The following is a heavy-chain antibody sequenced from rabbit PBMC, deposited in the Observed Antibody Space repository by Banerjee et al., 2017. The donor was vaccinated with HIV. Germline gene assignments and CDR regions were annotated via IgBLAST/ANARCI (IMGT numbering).Heavy chain of an antibody. CDR1: GFSFSSALP. CDR3: ARAVSSGWGGFFNL. CDR2: IDTGDGGS. Sequence: QEQLVESGGGLVKPGASLTLTCKTSGFSFSSALPMCWVRQAPGKGLEWIASIDTGDGGSYYASWAKGRFTISLDNAQNTVFLQMTSLTVADTATYFCARAVSSGWGGFFNLWGPGTLVHRL. V-gene: IGHV1S45*01. J-gene: IGHJ4*01. D-gene: IGHD4-1*01.